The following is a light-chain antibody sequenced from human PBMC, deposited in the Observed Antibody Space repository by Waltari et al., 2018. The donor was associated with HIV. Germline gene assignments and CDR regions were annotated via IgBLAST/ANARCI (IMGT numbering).Light chain of an antibody. J-gene: IGKJ2*03. Sequence: DIVMTQSPEALAVARGERATINGRSSQSVLYSSNNRNYLGWYQQRPGQPPKLLIYWASTRESGVPDRFSGRGSGTDFTLTLSSLQAEDVAVYSCQPYYSRPYSFGQGTKLEIK. CDR1: QSVLYSSNNRNY. CDR2: WAS. V-gene: IGKV4-1*01. CDR3: QPYYSRPYS.